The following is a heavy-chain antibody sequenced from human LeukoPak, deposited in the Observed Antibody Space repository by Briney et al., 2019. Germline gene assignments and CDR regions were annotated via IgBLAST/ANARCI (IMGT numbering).Heavy chain of an antibody. V-gene: IGHV4-31*03. CDR3: AREPAYCSGGSCYGP. Sequence: AQTLSLTCTVSGVSISSGGYYWSWLRQQPGKGLEWFGYIYYSGSTYYNPSLKSRVTISVDTSKNQFSLKLSSVTAADTAVYYCAREPAYCSGGSCYGPWGQGTLVTVSS. CDR1: GVSISSGGYY. CDR2: IYYSGST. D-gene: IGHD2-15*01. J-gene: IGHJ5*02.